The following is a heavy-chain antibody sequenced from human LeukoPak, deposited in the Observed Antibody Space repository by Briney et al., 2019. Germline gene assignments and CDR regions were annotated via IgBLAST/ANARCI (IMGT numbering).Heavy chain of an antibody. Sequence: ASVKVSCKASGYSFTSYYMHWVRQAPGQGLEWMGIINPSGGSTSYAQKFQGRVTMTEDTSTDTAYMELSSLRSEDTAVYYCATVPFYYYDSSGYSPYFDYWGQGTLVTVSS. V-gene: IGHV1-46*01. D-gene: IGHD3-22*01. CDR2: INPSGGST. J-gene: IGHJ4*02. CDR3: ATVPFYYYDSSGYSPYFDY. CDR1: GYSFTSYY.